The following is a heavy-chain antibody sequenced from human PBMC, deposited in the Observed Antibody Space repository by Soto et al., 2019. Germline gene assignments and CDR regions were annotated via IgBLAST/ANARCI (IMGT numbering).Heavy chain of an antibody. V-gene: IGHV1-3*01. Sequence: QVQLVQSGAEVKKPGASVKVSCKASGYTFTSYAMHWVRQAPGQRLEWMGWINAGNGNTKYSQKFQGRVTITRDTSASTAYMELSSLRSEDTAVYYCAIPVVVAATLDAFDIWGQGTMVTVSS. CDR3: AIPVVVAATLDAFDI. J-gene: IGHJ3*02. CDR1: GYTFTSYA. CDR2: INAGNGNT. D-gene: IGHD2-15*01.